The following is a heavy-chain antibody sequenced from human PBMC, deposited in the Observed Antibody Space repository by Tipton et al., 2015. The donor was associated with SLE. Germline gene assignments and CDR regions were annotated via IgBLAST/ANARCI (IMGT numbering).Heavy chain of an antibody. CDR2: IRYDGSKK. Sequence: SLRLSCVASGFTFHSYEMYWVRQAPGKGLEWVASIRYDGSKKYYADSVRGLFSISRDNSKNTVYLQMNSLRAEDTAVYYCAKDTGTSNYYYMDVWGKGTTVTVSS. CDR1: GFTFHSYE. J-gene: IGHJ6*03. D-gene: IGHD1-1*01. V-gene: IGHV3-30*02. CDR3: AKDTGTSNYYYMDV.